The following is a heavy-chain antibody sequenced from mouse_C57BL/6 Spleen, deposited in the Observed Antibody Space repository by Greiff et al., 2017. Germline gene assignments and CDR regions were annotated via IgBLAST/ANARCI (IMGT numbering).Heavy chain of an antibody. CDR2: IDPETGGT. Sequence: QVQLQQSGAELVRPGASVTLSCKASGYTFTDYEMHWVKQTPVHGLEWIGAIDPETGGTAYNQKFKGKAILTADKSSSTAYMELRSLTSEDSAVYYCTRRLYYYGSSYGDWGQGTTLTVAS. D-gene: IGHD1-1*01. CDR1: GYTFTDYE. J-gene: IGHJ2*01. V-gene: IGHV1-15*01. CDR3: TRRLYYYGSSYGD.